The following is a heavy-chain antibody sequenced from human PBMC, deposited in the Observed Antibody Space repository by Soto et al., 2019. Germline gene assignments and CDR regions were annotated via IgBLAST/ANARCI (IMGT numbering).Heavy chain of an antibody. J-gene: IGHJ4*02. CDR2: ISYDGSNK. Sequence: GGSLRLSCAASGFTFSSYAMHWVRQAPGKGLEWVAVISYDGSNKYYADSVKGRFTISRDNSKNTLYLQMNSLRAEDTAVYYCAREDMIVVGHFDYWGQGTLVTVSS. D-gene: IGHD3-22*01. CDR3: AREDMIVVGHFDY. V-gene: IGHV3-30-3*01. CDR1: GFTFSSYA.